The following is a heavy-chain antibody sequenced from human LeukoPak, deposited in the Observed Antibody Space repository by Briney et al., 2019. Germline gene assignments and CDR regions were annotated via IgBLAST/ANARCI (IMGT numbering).Heavy chain of an antibody. J-gene: IGHJ5*02. D-gene: IGHD2-2*01. CDR1: GYTFTGYY. CDR2: INPNSGGT. Sequence: ASVKVSCKASGYTFTGYYMHWVRQAPGLGLEWMGWINPNSGGTNYAQKFQGRVTMTRDTSISTAYMELSRLRSDDTAVYYCARAEGTYCSSTSCDEDWFDPWGQGTLVTVSS. V-gene: IGHV1-2*02. CDR3: ARAEGTYCSSTSCDEDWFDP.